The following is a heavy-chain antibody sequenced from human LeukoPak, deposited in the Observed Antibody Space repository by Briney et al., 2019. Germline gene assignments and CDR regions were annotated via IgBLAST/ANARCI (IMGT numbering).Heavy chain of an antibody. Sequence: PSESLSLTCTVAGGSFSGYYCRWIRQPPGKGLEWIGEINHSGNPNYNPSLKSRLTISVDTSRNQLSLKLSSVTAADTGVYYCARGLTHWGQGTLVTVSS. J-gene: IGHJ4*02. CDR1: GGSFSGYY. CDR3: ARGLTH. V-gene: IGHV4-34*01. CDR2: INHSGNP.